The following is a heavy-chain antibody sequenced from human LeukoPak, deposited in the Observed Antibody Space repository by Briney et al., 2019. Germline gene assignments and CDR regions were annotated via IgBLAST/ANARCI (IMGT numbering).Heavy chain of an antibody. CDR3: TSSQDYYDNSEGMHV. D-gene: IGHD3-22*01. J-gene: IGHJ6*04. CDR2: IRSKANTYAT. V-gene: IGHV3-73*01. Sequence: PGGSLRLSCAASGFTFSGSAMHWVRQASGKGLEWVGRIRSKANTYATEYAASVKGRFTISRDDSQNTAFLQMNSLKTEDTAVYYCTSSQDYYDNSEGMHVGGKGTTVTVSS. CDR1: GFTFSGSA.